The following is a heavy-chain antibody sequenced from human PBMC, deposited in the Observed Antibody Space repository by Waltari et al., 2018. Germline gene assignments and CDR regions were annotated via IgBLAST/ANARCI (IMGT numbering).Heavy chain of an antibody. J-gene: IGHJ4*02. CDR3: ARPRIAAAGMDYFDY. CDR1: GYTFTSYD. CDR2: MNPNSGNT. D-gene: IGHD6-13*01. V-gene: IGHV1-8*01. Sequence: QVQLVQSGAEVKKPGASVKVSCKASGYTFTSYDINWVRQATGQGLEWMGWMNPNSGNTGYAQKFQGRVTMTRNTSISTAYRELSSLRSEDTAVYYCARPRIAAAGMDYFDYWGQGTLVTVSS.